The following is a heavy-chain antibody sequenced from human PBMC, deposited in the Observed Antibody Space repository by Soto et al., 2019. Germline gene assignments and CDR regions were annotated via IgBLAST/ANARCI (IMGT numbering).Heavy chain of an antibody. D-gene: IGHD2-15*01. CDR2: INDDGSEK. CDR3: ARGGNVDFDS. CDR1: GFTFSTYW. V-gene: IGHV3-7*04. Sequence: EVQLVESGGGLVQPGGSLRLSCAASGFTFSTYWMSWVRQVTWKGLAWVANINDDGSEKYYLDAVKGRLAISRDNAKNALYLQILSLRDEDTAVYSCARGGNVDFDSWGQGTLVTVSS. J-gene: IGHJ4*02.